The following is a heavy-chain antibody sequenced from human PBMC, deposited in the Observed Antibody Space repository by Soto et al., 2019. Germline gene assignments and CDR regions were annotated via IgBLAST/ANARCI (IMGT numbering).Heavy chain of an antibody. D-gene: IGHD3-10*01. Sequence: EVPLLESGGGLVQPGGSLRLSCAASGFNLSSYAMSWVRQAPGKGLEWVSAISGSGGSTYYADSVKGRFTISRDNSKNMLYLQMNSLRAEDTAVYYCAKSRGEIDYWGQGTLVTVSS. CDR2: ISGSGGST. CDR1: GFNLSSYA. V-gene: IGHV3-23*01. J-gene: IGHJ4*02. CDR3: AKSRGEIDY.